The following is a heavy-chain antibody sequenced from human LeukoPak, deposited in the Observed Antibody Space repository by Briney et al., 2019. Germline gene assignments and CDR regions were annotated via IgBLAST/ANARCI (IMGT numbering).Heavy chain of an antibody. Sequence: SETLSLTCTVSGGSISSGGYYWSWIRQHPGKGLEWIGYIYYSGSTYYNPSLGSRVTISIDTSKNQFSLKLSSVTAADTAVYFCARDHPGAYFDYWGQGTLVTVSS. J-gene: IGHJ4*02. CDR2: IYYSGST. D-gene: IGHD3-10*01. CDR1: GGSISSGGYY. CDR3: ARDHPGAYFDY. V-gene: IGHV4-31*03.